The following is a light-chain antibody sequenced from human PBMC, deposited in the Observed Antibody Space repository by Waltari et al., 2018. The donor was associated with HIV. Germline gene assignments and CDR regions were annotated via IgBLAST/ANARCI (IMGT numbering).Light chain of an antibody. V-gene: IGLV2-14*03. J-gene: IGLJ3*02. CDR3: SSYTSSSTRV. Sequence: QSALTQPASVSGSPGHSITISCTGTNNDVGGYNYVSWYQQHPGKAPKLMIYDVRNRPSGVSNRFSGSKSGNTASLTISGLQAEDEADYYCSSYTSSSTRVFGGGTKLTVL. CDR1: NNDVGGYNY. CDR2: DVR.